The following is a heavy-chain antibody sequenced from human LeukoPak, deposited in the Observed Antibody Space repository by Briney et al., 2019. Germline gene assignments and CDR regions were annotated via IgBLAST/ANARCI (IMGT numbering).Heavy chain of an antibody. CDR3: LGYHRSGRYLAPDC. Sequence: GGSLRLSCAASGFTFNSFWMTWVRQAPGKGLEWVANINQDGSEKNYVDSVKGRFTISRDNAKNSLYLQMNSLRAEDTAVYYCLGYHRSGRYLAPDCWGPRTQVTVAS. V-gene: IGHV3-7*03. CDR2: INQDGSEK. CDR1: GFTFNSFW. D-gene: IGHD3-10*01. J-gene: IGHJ4*02.